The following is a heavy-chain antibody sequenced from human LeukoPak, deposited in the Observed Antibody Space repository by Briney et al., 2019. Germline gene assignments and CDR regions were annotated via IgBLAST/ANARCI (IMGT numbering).Heavy chain of an antibody. D-gene: IGHD3-10*01. CDR3: AKLASITMVRGVTVPHFDY. CDR1: GFTFSSYA. Sequence: GASLRLSCAASGFTFSSYAMSWVRQAPGKGLEWVSAISGSGGSTYYADSAKGRFTISRDNSKNTLYLQMNSLRAEDTAVYYCAKLASITMVRGVTVPHFDYWGQGTLVTVSS. J-gene: IGHJ4*02. CDR2: ISGSGGST. V-gene: IGHV3-23*01.